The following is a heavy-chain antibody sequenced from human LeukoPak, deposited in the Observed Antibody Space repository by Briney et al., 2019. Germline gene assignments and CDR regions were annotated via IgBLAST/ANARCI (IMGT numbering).Heavy chain of an antibody. J-gene: IGHJ4*02. CDR2: GYYSGST. D-gene: IGHD6-6*01. CDR3: ARVDPDSSSTLEVFDY. V-gene: IGHV4-39*07. CDR1: GGSINSSSYY. Sequence: SETLSLTCTVSGGSINSSSYYWGWIRQPPGKGLEWIGSGYYSGSTNYNPSLKSRVTISVDTSKNQFSLKLSSVTAADTAVYYCARVDPDSSSTLEVFDYWGQGTLVTVSS.